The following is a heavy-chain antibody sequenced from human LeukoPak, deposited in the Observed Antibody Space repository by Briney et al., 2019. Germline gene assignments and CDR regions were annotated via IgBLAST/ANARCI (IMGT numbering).Heavy chain of an antibody. CDR3: ARQVLDIPTANDIVVVPAAISDAFDI. CDR2: IIPIFGTA. Sequence: SVKVSCKASGGTFSSYAISWVRQAPGQGLEWMGGIIPIFGTANYAQKFQGRVTITADESTSTAYMELSSLRSEDTAVYYCARQVLDIPTANDIVVVPAAISDAFDIWGQGTMVTVSS. J-gene: IGHJ3*02. V-gene: IGHV1-69*13. D-gene: IGHD2-2*01. CDR1: GGTFSSYA.